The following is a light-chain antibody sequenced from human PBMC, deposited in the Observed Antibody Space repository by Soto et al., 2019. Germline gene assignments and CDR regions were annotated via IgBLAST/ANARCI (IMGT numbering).Light chain of an antibody. CDR2: GAS. J-gene: IGKJ1*01. CDR1: QSIRSN. V-gene: IGKV3-20*01. Sequence: EIVMTQSPATLSVSPGERAILSCRARQSIRSNLACYQHKPGQAPRLLIYGASSRATGIPDRFSGSGSGTDFTLTISRLEPEDFAVHYCQQYGSSPRTFGQATKVDIK. CDR3: QQYGSSPRT.